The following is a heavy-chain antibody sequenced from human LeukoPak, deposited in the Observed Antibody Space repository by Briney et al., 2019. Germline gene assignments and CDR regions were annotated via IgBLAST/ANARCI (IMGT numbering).Heavy chain of an antibody. CDR1: GYTLTELS. CDR3: ATGYCSSTSCLDY. Sequence: ASVKLSCKVSGYTLTELSMHWVRQAPGKGLEWMGGFDPEDGETIYAQKFQGRVTMTEDTSTDTAYMELSSLRSEDTAVYYCATGYCSSTSCLDYWGQGTLVAVSS. V-gene: IGHV1-24*01. CDR2: FDPEDGET. D-gene: IGHD2-2*01. J-gene: IGHJ4*02.